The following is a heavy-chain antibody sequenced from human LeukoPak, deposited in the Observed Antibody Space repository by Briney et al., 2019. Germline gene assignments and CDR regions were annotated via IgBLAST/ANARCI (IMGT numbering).Heavy chain of an antibody. V-gene: IGHV3-23*01. CDR2: ISGSGGST. Sequence: GGSLRLSCAASGFTFSSYAMSWVRQAPGKGLEWVSAISGSGGSTYYADSVKGRFTISRDNSKNTLYLQMNSLRAEDTAVYYCAKKVWDYYDSSGYPDCFDYWGQGTLVTVSS. CDR1: GFTFSSYA. CDR3: AKKVWDYYDSSGYPDCFDY. J-gene: IGHJ4*02. D-gene: IGHD3-22*01.